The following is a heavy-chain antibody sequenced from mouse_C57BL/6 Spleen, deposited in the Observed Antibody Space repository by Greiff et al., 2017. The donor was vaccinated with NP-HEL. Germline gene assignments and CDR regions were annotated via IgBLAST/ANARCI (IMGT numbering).Heavy chain of an antibody. CDR1: GYTFTDYE. Sequence: QVQLQQSGAELVRPGASVTLSCKASGYTFTDYEMHWVKQTPVHGLEWIGAIDPETGGTAYNQKFKGKAILTADKSSSTAYMELRSLTSEDSAVYYCTRRELRLGFAYWGQGTLVTVSA. J-gene: IGHJ3*01. V-gene: IGHV1-15*01. CDR3: TRRELRLGFAY. CDR2: IDPETGGT. D-gene: IGHD3-2*02.